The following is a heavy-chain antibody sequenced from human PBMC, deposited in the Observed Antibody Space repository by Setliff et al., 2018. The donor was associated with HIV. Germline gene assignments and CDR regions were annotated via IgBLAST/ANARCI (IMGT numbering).Heavy chain of an antibody. D-gene: IGHD4-17*01. V-gene: IGHV4-59*11. J-gene: IGHJ4*02. CDR1: GPSINIHY. CDR3: AKGAGFYGDYTFDH. CDR2: IYSTGGT. Sequence: KPSETLSLTCTVSGPSINIHYWSRIRQSPGKAFEWIGYIYSTGGTNYNPSLQSRVTISMVASRNQFSLKVTSVTAADTAAYYCAKGAGFYGDYTFDHWGQGRQVTVSS.